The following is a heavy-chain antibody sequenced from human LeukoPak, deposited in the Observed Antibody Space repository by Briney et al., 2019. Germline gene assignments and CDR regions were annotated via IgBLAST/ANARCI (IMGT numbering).Heavy chain of an antibody. D-gene: IGHD6-13*01. V-gene: IGHV3-15*01. J-gene: IGHJ6*02. Sequence: GGSLRLSCAASGFTFSNAWMTWVRQAPGKGLEWVGRIKSKTDGGTTDHAAPVKGRFTISRDDSENTLYLQMNSLKTEDTAVYYCTTGSPTATAGTFYYYYGMDVWGQGTTVTVSS. CDR3: TTGSPTATAGTFYYYYGMDV. CDR1: GFTFSNAW. CDR2: IKSKTDGGTT.